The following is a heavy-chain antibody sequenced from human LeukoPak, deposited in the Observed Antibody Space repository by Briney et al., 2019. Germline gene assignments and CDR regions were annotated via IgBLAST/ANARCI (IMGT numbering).Heavy chain of an antibody. Sequence: GGSLRLSCAASGFTFSSYWMSWVRQPPGKGLEWVANIKQDGSEKYYVDSVKGRFTISRDNAKNSLYLQMNTLRAEDTAVYYCARDRYITRSWGYDFDYWGQGILVTVSS. J-gene: IGHJ4*02. V-gene: IGHV3-7*01. CDR1: GFTFSSYW. D-gene: IGHD6-13*01. CDR3: ARDRYITRSWGYDFDY. CDR2: IKQDGSEK.